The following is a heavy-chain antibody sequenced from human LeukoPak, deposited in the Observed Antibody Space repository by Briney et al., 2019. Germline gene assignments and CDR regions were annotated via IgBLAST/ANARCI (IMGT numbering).Heavy chain of an antibody. CDR3: ARLTVGATKWFDP. CDR1: GGSINNYY. CDR2: IYYSGST. Sequence: KSSETLSLTCTVSGGSINNYYWSWIRQPPGKGLEWIGYIYYSGSTNYNPSLKSRVTISIDTSKNQVSLKLTSVTAADTAMYYCARLTVGATKWFDPWGQGTLVTVSP. D-gene: IGHD1-26*01. J-gene: IGHJ5*02. V-gene: IGHV4-59*08.